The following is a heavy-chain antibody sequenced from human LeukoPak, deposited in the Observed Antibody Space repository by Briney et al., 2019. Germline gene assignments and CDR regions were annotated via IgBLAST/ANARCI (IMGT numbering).Heavy chain of an antibody. CDR2: INHSGST. CDR3: ARAEGYGDYGEINFDY. J-gene: IGHJ4*02. CDR1: GGSFSGYY. D-gene: IGHD4-17*01. V-gene: IGHV4-34*01. Sequence: KPSETLSLTCAVYGGSFSGYYWSWIRQSPGKGLEWIGEINHSGSTNYSPSLKSRVTISVDTSKNQFSLKLSSVTAADTAVYYCARAEGYGDYGEINFDYWGQGTLVTVSS.